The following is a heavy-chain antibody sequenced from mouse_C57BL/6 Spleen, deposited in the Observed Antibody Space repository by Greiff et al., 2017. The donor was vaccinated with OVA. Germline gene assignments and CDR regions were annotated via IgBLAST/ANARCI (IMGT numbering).Heavy chain of an antibody. D-gene: IGHD2-2*01. CDR3: ARSRGYDDAMDY. J-gene: IGHJ4*01. Sequence: EVQLQQSGPELVKPGASVKISCKASGYTFTDYYMNWVKQSHGKSLEWIGDINPNNGGTSYNQKFKGKATLTVDKSSSTAYMELRSLTSEDSAVYYCARSRGYDDAMDYWGQGTSVTVSS. CDR1: GYTFTDYY. V-gene: IGHV1-26*01. CDR2: INPNNGGT.